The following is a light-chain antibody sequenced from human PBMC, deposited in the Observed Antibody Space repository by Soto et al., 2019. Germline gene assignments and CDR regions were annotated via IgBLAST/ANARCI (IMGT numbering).Light chain of an antibody. Sequence: QSVLTQPASVSGSPGQSITISCTGTGSDVGAYNYVSWYQQHPDEAPKLMIYHVSNRPSWVSDRFSGSKSGNTASLTISGLQAEDEADYYCSSYTTHTLVVFGGWTKLTFL. CDR1: GSDVGAYNY. CDR2: HVS. J-gene: IGLJ2*01. CDR3: SSYTTHTLVV. V-gene: IGLV2-14*01.